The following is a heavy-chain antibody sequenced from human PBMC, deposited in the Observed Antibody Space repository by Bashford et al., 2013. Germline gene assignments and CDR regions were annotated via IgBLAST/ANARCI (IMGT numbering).Heavy chain of an antibody. V-gene: IGHV4-31*03. J-gene: IGHJ4*02. CDR2: IYYSGST. CDR3: ARDSDGVAAAGSPXGYYFDY. D-gene: IGHD6-13*01. CDR1: GGSISSGGYY. Sequence: SETLSLTCTVSGGSISSGGYYWSWIRQHPGKGLEWIGYIYYSGSTYYNPSLKSRVTISVDTSKNQFSLKLSSVTAADTAVYYCARDSDGVAAAGSPXGYYFDYWGQGTLVTVSS.